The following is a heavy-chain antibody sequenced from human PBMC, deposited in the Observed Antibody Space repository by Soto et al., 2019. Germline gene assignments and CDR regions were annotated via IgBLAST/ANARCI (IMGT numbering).Heavy chain of an antibody. J-gene: IGHJ4*02. CDR1: GFTFTNYA. D-gene: IGHD2-21*01. V-gene: IGHV3-30*03. CDR3: LCEVRTGH. Sequence: QVQLVESGGGVVQPGRSLSLSCAASGFTFTNYAMHWVRQAPGKGLEWVSTISSDGNKKNYAGSVKGRFTISRDDSKNTVDLQMNSLRVEDTAVYQCLCEVRTGHWGQGTLVTVSS. CDR2: ISSDGNKK.